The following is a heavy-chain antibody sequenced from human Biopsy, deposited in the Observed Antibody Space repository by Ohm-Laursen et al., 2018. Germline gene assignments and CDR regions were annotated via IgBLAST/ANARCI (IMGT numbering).Heavy chain of an antibody. Sequence: SLRLSCSASGFTFSTYWMTWVRQAPGKGLEWVANIKRDGSQSNYADSVEGRFTISRDNAKNSLYLQMNSLRAEDTAVYYCTRDTTYYAGTTYYDALDVWGQGTTVTVSS. J-gene: IGHJ3*01. V-gene: IGHV3-7*01. CDR3: TRDTTYYAGTTYYDALDV. CDR1: GFTFSTYW. CDR2: IKRDGSQS. D-gene: IGHD2/OR15-2a*01.